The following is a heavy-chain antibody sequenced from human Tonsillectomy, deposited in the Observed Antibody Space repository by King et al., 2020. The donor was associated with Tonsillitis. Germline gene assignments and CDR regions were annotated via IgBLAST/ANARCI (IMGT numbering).Heavy chain of an antibody. D-gene: IGHD6-13*01. J-gene: IGHJ4*01. CDR1: GFTFSSYG. CDR2: IWYDGSNK. CDR3: AREEAAAALIY. Sequence: VQLVESGGGVVQPGRSLRLSCAASGFTFSSYGMHWVRQAPGKGLEWVAVIWYDGSNKYYADSVKGRFTISRDNSKNTLYLQMNSLRAEDTAVYYCAREEAAAALIYWGQGTLVTVSS. V-gene: IGHV3-33*08.